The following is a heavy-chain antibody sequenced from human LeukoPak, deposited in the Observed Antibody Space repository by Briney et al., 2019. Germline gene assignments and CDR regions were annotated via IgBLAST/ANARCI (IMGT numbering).Heavy chain of an antibody. CDR3: VGSDTAMAQYYYYYGMDV. CDR2: IIPIFATA. CDR1: GGTFSNYA. D-gene: IGHD5-18*01. Sequence: SVKVSCKASGGTFSNYAISWVRQAPGQGLEWMGGIIPIFATANYAQKFQGRVTLTADESTSTAYMELSSLRSEDRAVYYRVGSDTAMAQYYYYYGMDVWGQGTTVTVSS. J-gene: IGHJ6*02. V-gene: IGHV1-69*13.